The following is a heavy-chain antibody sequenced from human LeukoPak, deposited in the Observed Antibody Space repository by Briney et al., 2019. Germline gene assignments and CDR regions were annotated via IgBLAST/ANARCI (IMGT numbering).Heavy chain of an antibody. CDR3: ARENEYSSSSFDY. Sequence: HPGGSLRLSCAASGFTFSSYDMNWVRQAPGKGLEWVSYISSGASAIYYADSVEGRFTISRDNAQNSLYLQMNSLRAEDTAVYYCARENEYSSSSFDYWGQGTLVTVPS. D-gene: IGHD6-6*01. J-gene: IGHJ4*02. CDR2: ISSGASAI. V-gene: IGHV3-48*03. CDR1: GFTFSSYD.